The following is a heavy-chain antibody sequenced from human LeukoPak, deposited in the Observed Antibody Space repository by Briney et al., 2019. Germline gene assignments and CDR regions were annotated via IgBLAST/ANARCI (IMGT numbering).Heavy chain of an antibody. J-gene: IGHJ4*02. CDR1: GFTVSSNF. V-gene: IGHV3-53*01. CDR2: IYSRGGT. CDR3: ARKTDSSGSGDY. Sequence: GGSLRLSCTASGFTVSSNFMSWVRQAPGKGLECVSVIYSRGGTYYADSVQGRFTISRDASKNTLFLQMNSLRADDTAVYYCARKTDSSGSGDYWGQGTLVTVSS. D-gene: IGHD3-22*01.